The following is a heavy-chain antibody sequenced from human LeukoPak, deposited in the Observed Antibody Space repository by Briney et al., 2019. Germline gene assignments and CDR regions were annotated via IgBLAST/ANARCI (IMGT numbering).Heavy chain of an antibody. V-gene: IGHV4-39*02. D-gene: IGHD6-13*01. J-gene: IGHJ3*02. CDR3: ARELGSSGDGAFDI. CDR1: GGSISSSSYY. CDR2: IYYSGST. Sequence: SETLSLTCTVSGGSISSSSYYWGWIRQPPGKGLEWIGSIYYSGSTYHNPSLKSRVTISVDTSKNQFSLKLSSVTAADTAVYYCARELGSSGDGAFDIWGQGTMVTVSS.